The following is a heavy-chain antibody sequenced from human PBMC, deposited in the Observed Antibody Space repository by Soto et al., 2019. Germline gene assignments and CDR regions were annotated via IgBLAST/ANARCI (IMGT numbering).Heavy chain of an antibody. CDR2: IWSDGSHK. J-gene: IGHJ4*02. D-gene: IGHD2-8*02. Sequence: GGSLRLSCAASGFTFSVYGIHWVRQAPGKGLEWVAVIWSDGSHKYYADSVKGRFTISRDNSKNTLYLQMNSLRAEDTAVYCCARASGPFDYWGQGTLVTVSS. V-gene: IGHV3-33*01. CDR3: ARASGPFDY. CDR1: GFTFSVYG.